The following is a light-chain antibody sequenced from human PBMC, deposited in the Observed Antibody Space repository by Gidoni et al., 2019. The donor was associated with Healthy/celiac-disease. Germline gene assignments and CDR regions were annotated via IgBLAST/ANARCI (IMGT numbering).Light chain of an antibody. Sequence: DIVLTQSPATLSLSPGERATLSCRASQSVSSYLAWYQQKPGQAPTLLISDASNRATGIPARFSGSGSGTDFTLTISSLEPEDVAVYYCQQRSNWRSTFGGXTKVEIK. V-gene: IGKV3-11*01. J-gene: IGKJ4*01. CDR1: QSVSSY. CDR3: QQRSNWRST. CDR2: DAS.